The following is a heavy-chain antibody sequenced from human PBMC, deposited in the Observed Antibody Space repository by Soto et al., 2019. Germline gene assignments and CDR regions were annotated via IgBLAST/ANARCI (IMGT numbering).Heavy chain of an antibody. J-gene: IGHJ5*02. V-gene: IGHV4-59*08. D-gene: IGHD6-19*01. Sequence: SETLSLTCTVSGGSISSYYWSWIRQPPGKGLEWIGYIYYSGSTNYNPSLKSRVTISVDTSKNQFSLKLSSVTAADTAVYYCARSASRTDPLAVAPLNWFDPWGQGTLVTVSS. CDR1: GGSISSYY. CDR3: ARSASRTDPLAVAPLNWFDP. CDR2: IYYSGST.